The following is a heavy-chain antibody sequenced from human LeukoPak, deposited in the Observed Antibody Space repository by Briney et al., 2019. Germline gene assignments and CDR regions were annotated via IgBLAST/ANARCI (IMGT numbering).Heavy chain of an antibody. CDR1: GYTFTGYY. V-gene: IGHV1-2*02. J-gene: IGHJ5*02. CDR3: ASSNYYYDSSGYEVGAWLDP. D-gene: IGHD3-22*01. Sequence: ASVKVSCKASGYTFTGYYMHWVRQAPGQGLEWMGWINPNSGGTSYAQKFQGKVTMTRDTSISTAYMELSRLRSDDTAVYYCASSNYYYDSSGYEVGAWLDPWGQGTLVTVSS. CDR2: INPNSGGT.